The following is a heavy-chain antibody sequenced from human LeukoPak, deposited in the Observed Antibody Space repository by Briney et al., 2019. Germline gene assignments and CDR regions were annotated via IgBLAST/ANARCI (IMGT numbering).Heavy chain of an antibody. CDR3: ARGGYGSGSEGLYYYYYMDV. J-gene: IGHJ6*03. V-gene: IGHV1-2*02. Sequence: ASVKVSCKASGYTFTGYYMHWVRQAPGQGLEWMGWINPNSGGTNYAQKFQGRVTMTRDTSISTAYMELSRLRSDATAVYYCARGGYGSGSEGLYYYYYMDVWGKGTTVTVSS. CDR2: INPNSGGT. CDR1: GYTFTGYY. D-gene: IGHD3-10*01.